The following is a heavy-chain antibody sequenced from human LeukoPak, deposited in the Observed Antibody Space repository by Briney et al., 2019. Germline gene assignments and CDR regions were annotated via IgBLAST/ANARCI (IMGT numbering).Heavy chain of an antibody. CDR2: ISSSGSTI. D-gene: IGHD3-3*01. J-gene: IGHJ4*02. CDR3: AKRSGGPSPFDY. V-gene: IGHV3-48*03. CDR1: GFTFSSYE. Sequence: GGSLRLSCAATGFTFSSYEMNWVRQAPGKGLEWVSYISSSGSTIYYADSVKGRFTISRDNAKNSLYLQMNSLRADDTAVYYCAKRSGGPSPFDYWGQGALVTVSS.